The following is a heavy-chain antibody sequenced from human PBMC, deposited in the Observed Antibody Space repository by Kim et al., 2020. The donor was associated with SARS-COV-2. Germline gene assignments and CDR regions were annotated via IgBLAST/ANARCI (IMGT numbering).Heavy chain of an antibody. CDR2: IYYSGST. CDR3: ARLGQQPPFYYYYYGMDV. Sequence: SETLSLTCTVSGGSISSYYWSWIRQPPGKGLEWIGYIYYSGSTNYNPSLKSRVTISVDTSKNQFSLKLSSVTAADTAVYYCARLGQQPPFYYYYYGMDVWGQGTTVTVSS. CDR1: GGSISSYY. J-gene: IGHJ6*02. D-gene: IGHD6-13*01. V-gene: IGHV4-59*08.